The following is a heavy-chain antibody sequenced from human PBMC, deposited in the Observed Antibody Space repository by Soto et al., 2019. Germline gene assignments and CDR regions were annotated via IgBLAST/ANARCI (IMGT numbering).Heavy chain of an antibody. D-gene: IGHD6-19*01. V-gene: IGHV1-3*01. CDR3: ARAVAVPADFDY. J-gene: IGHJ4*02. Sequence: ASVKVACKASGYTFTSYAMHWVRQAPGQRLEWMGWINAGNGNTKYSQKFQGRVTITRDTSASTAYMELSSLRSEDTAVYYCARAVAVPADFDYWGQGTLVTVSS. CDR1: GYTFTSYA. CDR2: INAGNGNT.